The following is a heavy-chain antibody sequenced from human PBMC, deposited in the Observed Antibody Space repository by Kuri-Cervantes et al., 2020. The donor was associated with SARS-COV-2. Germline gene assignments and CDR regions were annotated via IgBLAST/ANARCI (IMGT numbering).Heavy chain of an antibody. V-gene: IGHV4-38-2*02. CDR1: GFSISSGYY. J-gene: IGHJ2*01. D-gene: IGHD3-22*01. Sequence: SETLSLTCTASGFSISSGYYWGWIRQPPGKGLEWIGSIYHSGSTYYNPSLKSRVTISVDTSKNQFSLKLSSVTAADTAVYYCARGGYYYDSSGYYMPGGEGYFDLWGRGTLVTVSS. CDR3: ARGGYYYDSSGYYMPGGEGYFDL. CDR2: IYHSGST.